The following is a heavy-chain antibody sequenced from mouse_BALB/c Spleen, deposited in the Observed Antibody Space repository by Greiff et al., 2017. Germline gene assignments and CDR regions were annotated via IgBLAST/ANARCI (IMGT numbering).Heavy chain of an antibody. CDR3: ASTTVGGMDY. Sequence: QGQLQQSGPGLVAPSQSLSITCTVSGFSLTSYGVHWVRQPPGKGLEWLGVIWAGGSTNYNSALMSRLSISKDNSKSQVFLKMNSLQTDDTAMYYCASTTVGGMDYWGQGTSVTVSS. V-gene: IGHV2-9*02. CDR1: GFSLTSYG. CDR2: IWAGGST. D-gene: IGHD1-1*01. J-gene: IGHJ4*01.